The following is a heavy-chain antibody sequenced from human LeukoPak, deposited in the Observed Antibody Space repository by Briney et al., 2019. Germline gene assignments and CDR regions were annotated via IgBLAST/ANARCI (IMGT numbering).Heavy chain of an antibody. V-gene: IGHV1-69*13. CDR2: IIPIFGTA. CDR3: AKDRIAARPIYYYGMDV. D-gene: IGHD6-6*01. Sequence: SVKVSCKASGGTFSSYAISWVRQAPGQGLEWMGGIIPIFGTANYAQKFQGRVTIIADESTSTAYMELSSLRAEDTAVYYCAKDRIAARPIYYYGMDVWGQGTTVTVSS. J-gene: IGHJ6*02. CDR1: GGTFSSYA.